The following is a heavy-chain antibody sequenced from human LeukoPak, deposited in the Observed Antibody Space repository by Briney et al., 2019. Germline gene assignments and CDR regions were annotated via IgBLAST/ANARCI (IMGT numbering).Heavy chain of an antibody. Sequence: GGSLRLSCAASGFTFSSYEMNWVRQAPGKGLEWVSYISSSGSTIYYADSVKGRFTISRGNAKNSLYLQMNSLRAEDTAVYYCARDLGAQYGMDVWGQGTTVTVSS. CDR2: ISSSGSTI. J-gene: IGHJ6*02. CDR3: ARDLGAQYGMDV. CDR1: GFTFSSYE. V-gene: IGHV3-48*03.